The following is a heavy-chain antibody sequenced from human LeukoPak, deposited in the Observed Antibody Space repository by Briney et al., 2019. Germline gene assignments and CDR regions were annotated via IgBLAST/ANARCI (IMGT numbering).Heavy chain of an antibody. V-gene: IGHV3-48*04. J-gene: IGHJ3*02. CDR1: GFTFSSYG. CDR2: ISSSSSTI. CDR3: ARTYYYDSSDAFDI. D-gene: IGHD3-22*01. Sequence: GGSLRLSCAASGFTFSSYGMHWVRQAPGKGLEWVSYISSSSSTIYYADSVKGRFTISRDNAKNSLYLQMNSLRAEDTAVYYCARTYYYDSSDAFDIWGQGTMVTVSS.